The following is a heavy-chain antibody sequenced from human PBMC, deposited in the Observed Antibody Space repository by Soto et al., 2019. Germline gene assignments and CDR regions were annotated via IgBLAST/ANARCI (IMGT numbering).Heavy chain of an antibody. CDR3: ASHATRSYDY. J-gene: IGHJ4*01. V-gene: IGHV4-59*08. Sequence: PSETLSLTCTVSRGSISTYYWSWIRQPPGKGLECIGYIYYNGNTNYNPSLKSRVTISVDTSKNQFTLNLNSVTAADTAVYYCASHATRSYDYWGQGTLVTVSS. CDR2: IYYNGNT. CDR1: RGSISTYY.